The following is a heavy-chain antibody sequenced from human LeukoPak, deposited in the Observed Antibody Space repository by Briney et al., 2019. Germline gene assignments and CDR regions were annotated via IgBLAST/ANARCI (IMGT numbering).Heavy chain of an antibody. CDR2: IYYSGST. Sequence: SETLSLTCTVSGGSISSYYWSWIRQPPGKGLEWIGYIYYSGSTNYNPSLKSRVTISVDTSKNQFSLKLSSVTAADTTVYYCARYVVYGSGIYYFDYWGQGTLVTVSS. CDR1: GGSISSYY. D-gene: IGHD3-10*01. CDR3: ARYVVYGSGIYYFDY. V-gene: IGHV4-59*08. J-gene: IGHJ4*02.